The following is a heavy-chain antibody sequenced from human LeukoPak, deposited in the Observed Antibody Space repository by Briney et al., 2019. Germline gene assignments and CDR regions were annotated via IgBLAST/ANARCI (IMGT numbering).Heavy chain of an antibody. D-gene: IGHD5-24*01. CDR2: ISAYNGNT. J-gene: IGHJ4*02. CDR1: GYTFTSYG. Sequence: ASVKVSCKASGYTFTSYGISWVRQAPGQGLEWMGWISAYNGNTNYAQKFQGRVTITADESTSTAYMELSSLRSEDTAVYYCTLVEMATIFPDYWGQGTLVTVSS. CDR3: TLVEMATIFPDY. V-gene: IGHV1-18*01.